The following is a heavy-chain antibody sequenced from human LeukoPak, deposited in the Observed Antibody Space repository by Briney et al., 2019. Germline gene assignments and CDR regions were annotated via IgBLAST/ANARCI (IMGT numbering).Heavy chain of an antibody. Sequence: GGTLRLSCAASGFTFSSYGMSWVRQAPGKGLEWVSAISGSGGSTYYADSVKGRFTISRDNSKNTLYLQMNSLRAEDTAVYYCARAAESTAMVEVSLDYWGQGTLVTVSS. V-gene: IGHV3-23*01. CDR2: ISGSGGST. CDR1: GFTFSSYG. CDR3: ARAAESTAMVEVSLDY. J-gene: IGHJ4*02. D-gene: IGHD5-18*01.